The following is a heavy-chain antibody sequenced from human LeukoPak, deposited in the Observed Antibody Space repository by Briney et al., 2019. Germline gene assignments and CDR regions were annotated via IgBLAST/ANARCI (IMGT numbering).Heavy chain of an antibody. V-gene: IGHV3-9*01. D-gene: IGHD1-26*01. CDR3: AKDVGATTDAFDI. CDR2: ISWNSGSI. Sequence: GGSLRLPCAASGFTFDDYAMPWVRQAPGKGLEWVSGISWNSGSIGYADSVKGRFTISRDNAKNSLYLQMNSLRAEDTALYYCAKDVGATTDAFDIWGQGTMVTVSS. J-gene: IGHJ3*02. CDR1: GFTFDDYA.